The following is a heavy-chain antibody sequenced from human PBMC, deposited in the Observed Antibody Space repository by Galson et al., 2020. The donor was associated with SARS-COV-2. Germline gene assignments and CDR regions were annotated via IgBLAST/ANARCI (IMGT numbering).Heavy chain of an antibody. V-gene: IGHV3-53*01. CDR2: IYSGGST. J-gene: IGHJ4*02. Sequence: GGSLRLSCAASGFTVSSNYMSWVRQAPGKGLEWVSVIYSGGSTYYADSVKGRFTISRDNSKNTLYLQMNSLRAEDTAVYYCARGDMGNDYFDYWGQGTLVTVSS. CDR3: ARGDMGNDYFDY. CDR1: GFTVSSNY. D-gene: IGHD7-27*01.